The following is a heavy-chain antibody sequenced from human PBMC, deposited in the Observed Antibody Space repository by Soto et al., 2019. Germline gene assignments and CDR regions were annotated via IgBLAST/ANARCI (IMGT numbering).Heavy chain of an antibody. CDR1: GFMFSASR. CDR2: ISRHSADT. J-gene: IGHJ4*02. D-gene: IGHD3-16*01. CDR3: AREDGGGGLAY. V-gene: IGHV3-23*01. Sequence: EVHLLESGGGLAQPGGSLRLSCAASGFMFSASRTRWVRQAPGKGLEFVSGISRHSADTDYADSVKGRCTISRDNFKNMLYLQMSTLRADDTAVYFCAREDGGGGLAYWGQGALVTVSS.